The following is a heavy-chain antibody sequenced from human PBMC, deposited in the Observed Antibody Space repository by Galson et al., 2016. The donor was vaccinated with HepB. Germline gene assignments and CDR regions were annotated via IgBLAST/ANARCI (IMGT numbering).Heavy chain of an antibody. V-gene: IGHV2-5*02. CDR3: VHRNRGGLFDY. CDR1: GFSLSSNGMG. J-gene: IGHJ4*02. D-gene: IGHD4-23*01. CDR2: IHWDDNS. Sequence: PALVKPTQTLTLTCTFSGFSLSSNGMGVGWVRQPPGRALEWLALIHWDDNSRYSPSLRSRLFIAKDTSKNQAVLVMTNIDPLDTATYFCVHRNRGGLFDYWGQGLLVTVSS.